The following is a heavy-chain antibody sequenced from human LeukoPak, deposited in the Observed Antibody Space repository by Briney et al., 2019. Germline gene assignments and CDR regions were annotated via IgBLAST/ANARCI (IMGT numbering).Heavy chain of an antibody. V-gene: IGHV4-59*08. CDR3: ARGIAVAGRWFDP. CDR1: GGSISSYY. J-gene: IGHJ5*02. D-gene: IGHD6-19*01. CDR2: IYYSGST. Sequence: SETLSLTCTVSGGSISSYYWSWIRQPPGRGLEWMGYIYYSGSTNYNPSLKSRVTISVDTSKNQFSLKLSSVTAADTAVYYCARGIAVAGRWFDPWGQGTLVTVSS.